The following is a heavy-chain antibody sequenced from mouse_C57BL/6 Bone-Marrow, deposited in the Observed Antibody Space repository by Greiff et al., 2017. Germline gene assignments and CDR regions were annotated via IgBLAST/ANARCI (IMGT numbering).Heavy chain of an antibody. CDR1: GFNIQDYY. J-gene: IGHJ4*01. CDR3: ASFYYYGSRRMDY. V-gene: IGHV14-2*01. Sequence: EVQLQQPGAELVKPGASVKLSCTASGFNIQDYYMHWVKQRTEQGLEWIGRIDPEDGETKYATKFQGKATITADTSSNTAYLPRSSLTSEDTAVYYCASFYYYGSRRMDYWGQGTSVTVSS. D-gene: IGHD1-1*01. CDR2: IDPEDGET.